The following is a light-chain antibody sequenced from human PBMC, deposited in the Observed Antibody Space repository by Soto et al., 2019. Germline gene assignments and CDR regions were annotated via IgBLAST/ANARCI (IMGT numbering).Light chain of an antibody. CDR1: GGSIASGL. Sequence: NFMLTQPHSVSESPGRTVTISCTRSGGSIASGLVQWYQGRPGSGPTTVISEDNQRPSGVPDRFSVSIDSSSNSASLTISGLRPEDEADYYCQSSQDDFWVLGGGTQLTVL. CDR2: EDN. CDR3: QSSQDDFWV. J-gene: IGLJ3*02. V-gene: IGLV6-57*04.